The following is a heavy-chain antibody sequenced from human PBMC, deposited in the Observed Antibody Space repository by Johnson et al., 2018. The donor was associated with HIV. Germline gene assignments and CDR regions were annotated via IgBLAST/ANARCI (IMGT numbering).Heavy chain of an antibody. J-gene: IGHJ3*02. V-gene: IGHV3-30*01. Sequence: QVQLVESGGGVVQPGKSLRFSCAASGFTFNNYSVHWVRQAPGKGLDWVSVISYDGINKYYADSVKGRFTISRDNSKNTLYLQMNSLRAEDTAVFYCARARNIWYDFYDFDIWGQGTMVTVSS. CDR3: ARARNIWYDFYDFDI. D-gene: IGHD2/OR15-2a*01. CDR1: GFTFNNYS. CDR2: ISYDGINK.